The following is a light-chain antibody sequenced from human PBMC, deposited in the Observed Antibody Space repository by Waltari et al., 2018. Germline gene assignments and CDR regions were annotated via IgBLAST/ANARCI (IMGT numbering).Light chain of an antibody. J-gene: IGKJ3*01. CDR3: QQYYSYPRVT. CDR1: QGISIY. CDR2: AAS. V-gene: IGKV1-8*01. Sequence: CRASQGISIYLACYQQKPGKAPKLLIYAASTLQSGVPSRFSGSGSVTDFTLTISCLQSEDFATYYCQQYYSYPRVTFGPGTKVDIK.